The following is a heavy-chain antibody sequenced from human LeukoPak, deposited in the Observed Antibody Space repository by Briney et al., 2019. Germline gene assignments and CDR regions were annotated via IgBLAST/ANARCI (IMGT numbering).Heavy chain of an antibody. CDR2: IYHRGST. CDR3: ARDENGYVWGSFRA. CDR1: GYSISSGYY. Sequence: SETLSLTCTVSGYSISSGYYWGWIRQPPGKGLEWIGSIYHRGSTYYNPSLKSRITISVDTSKNHFSLKLSSVTAADTAVYYCARDENGYVWGSFRAWGQGTLVTVSS. J-gene: IGHJ5*02. D-gene: IGHD3-16*02. V-gene: IGHV4-38-2*02.